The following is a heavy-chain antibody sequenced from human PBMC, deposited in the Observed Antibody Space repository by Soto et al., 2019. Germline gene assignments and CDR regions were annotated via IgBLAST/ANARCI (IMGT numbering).Heavy chain of an antibody. V-gene: IGHV4-4*02. CDR3: VRGNDNYDFWNNWSLDP. D-gene: IGHD3-3*01. Sequence: SETLSLTCAVSGGSINNNFWSWVRQPSGKGLEWIGENYQTGSINYDPSLRSRVTISVDKSKNQLSLKVDSVTAADTAFYYCVRGNDNYDFWNNWSLDPWGQGTLVTVSS. CDR2: NYQTGSI. J-gene: IGHJ5*02. CDR1: GGSINNNFW.